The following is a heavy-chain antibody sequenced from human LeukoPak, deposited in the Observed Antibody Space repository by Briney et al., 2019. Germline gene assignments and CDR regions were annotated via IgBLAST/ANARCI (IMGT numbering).Heavy chain of an antibody. Sequence: GGSLRLSCAASGFTFSSYWMSWVRQAPGKGLEWVANIKQDGSEKYYVDSVKGRFTISRDNAKNSLYLQMNSLKTEDTAVYYCTTDLYYYDSSGYYRLDYWGQGTLVTVSS. CDR1: GFTFSSYW. V-gene: IGHV3-7*03. J-gene: IGHJ4*02. CDR2: IKQDGSEK. D-gene: IGHD3-22*01. CDR3: TTDLYYYDSSGYYRLDY.